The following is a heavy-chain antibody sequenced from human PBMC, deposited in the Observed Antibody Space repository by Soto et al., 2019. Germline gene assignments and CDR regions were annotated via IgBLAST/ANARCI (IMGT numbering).Heavy chain of an antibody. D-gene: IGHD3-22*01. CDR2: ISYDGSNK. V-gene: IGHV3-30-3*01. CDR3: ATDGTEYYDSSGYEGFFQH. J-gene: IGHJ1*01. Sequence: QVQLVESGGGVVQPGRSLRLSCAASGFTFSSYAMHWVRQAPGKGLEWVAVISYDGSNKYYADSVKGRITISRDNSKNTLYLQMNSLRAEDTAVYYCATDGTEYYDSSGYEGFFQHWGQGTLVTVSS. CDR1: GFTFSSYA.